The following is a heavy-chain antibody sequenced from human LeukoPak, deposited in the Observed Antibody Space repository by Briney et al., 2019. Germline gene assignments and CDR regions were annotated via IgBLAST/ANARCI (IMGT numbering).Heavy chain of an antibody. J-gene: IGHJ6*02. D-gene: IGHD3-10*01. CDR2: IIPIFGTA. Sequence: SVKVSCKASGGTFSSYAISWVRQAPGQGLEWMGGIIPIFGTANYAQKFQGRVTITADESTSTAYMELSSLRSEDTAVYYCARPLWFGELYGLGMDVWGQGTTVTVSS. V-gene: IGHV1-69*01. CDR3: ARPLWFGELYGLGMDV. CDR1: GGTFSSYA.